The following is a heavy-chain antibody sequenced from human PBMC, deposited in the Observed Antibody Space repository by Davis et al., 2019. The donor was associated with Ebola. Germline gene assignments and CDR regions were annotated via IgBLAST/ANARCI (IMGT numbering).Heavy chain of an antibody. Sequence: GESLKISCAASGFTFSNAWMSWVRQAPGKGLEWVSVIYSGGTTYYADSVKGRFTVSRDNSKNTLYLQMNSLRAEETAVYYCARYLTSSSLDVWGPGTTVTVSS. CDR3: ARYLTSSSLDV. CDR1: GFTFSNAW. CDR2: IYSGGTT. J-gene: IGHJ6*02. D-gene: IGHD6-6*01. V-gene: IGHV3-53*01.